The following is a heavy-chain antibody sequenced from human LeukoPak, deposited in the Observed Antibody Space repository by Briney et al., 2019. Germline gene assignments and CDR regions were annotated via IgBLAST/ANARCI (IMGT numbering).Heavy chain of an antibody. CDR3: AGSLTTSRYSGSYVI. CDR1: GFTFSSYS. D-gene: IGHD1-26*01. Sequence: GGSLRLSCAASGFTFSSYSMNWVRQAPGKGLEWVSSISSSSTYTYHAGSVKGRFSISRDNAENSLYLQMNSLRAEDTAVYYCAGSLTTSRYSGSYVIWGQGTMVTVSS. CDR2: ISSSSTYT. J-gene: IGHJ3*02. V-gene: IGHV3-21*01.